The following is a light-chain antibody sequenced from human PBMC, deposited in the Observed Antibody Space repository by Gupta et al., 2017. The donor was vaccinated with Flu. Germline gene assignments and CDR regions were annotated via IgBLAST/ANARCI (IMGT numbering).Light chain of an antibody. J-gene: IGKJ5*01. V-gene: IGKV1-33*01. CDR1: RDISIY. Sequence: DIQMTQSPPSLSASVGDRVTITCQASRDISIYLSWYQQKTGRAPKLLIYDASNLETGVPSRFSGSGSGTDFTFTISSLQPEDIATYYCQQDDNPSITFGQGTRVDIK. CDR2: DAS. CDR3: QQDDNPSIT.